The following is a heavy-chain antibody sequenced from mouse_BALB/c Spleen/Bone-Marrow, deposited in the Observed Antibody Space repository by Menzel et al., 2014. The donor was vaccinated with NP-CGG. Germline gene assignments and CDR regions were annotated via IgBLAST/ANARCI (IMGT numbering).Heavy chain of an antibody. CDR2: ISSGGSYT. Sequence: EVQLVESGGDLVKPGGSLKLSCAASGFTFSSYGMSWVRQTPDKRLEWVATISSGGSYTYYPDSVKGRFTISRDNAKNTLYLQMSSLKSEDTAMYYCARQTYYDYDGYFDYRGQGTTLTVSS. V-gene: IGHV5-6*01. CDR1: GFTFSSYG. CDR3: ARQTYYDYDGYFDY. J-gene: IGHJ2*01. D-gene: IGHD2-4*01.